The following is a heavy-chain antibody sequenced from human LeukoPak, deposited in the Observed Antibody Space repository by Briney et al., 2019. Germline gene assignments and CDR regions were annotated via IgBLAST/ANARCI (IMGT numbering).Heavy chain of an antibody. CDR3: ARGIGIEAAGTGRFDP. Sequence: QPGGSLRLSCAASGFTFSTYSMNRVRQAPGKGLEWVSYISGSGSTIYYADSVKGRFTISRDNAKNSLYLQMNSLRAEDTAVYYCARGIGIEAAGTGRFDPWGQGTLVTVSS. CDR2: ISGSGSTI. J-gene: IGHJ5*02. CDR1: GFTFSTYS. V-gene: IGHV3-48*01. D-gene: IGHD6-13*01.